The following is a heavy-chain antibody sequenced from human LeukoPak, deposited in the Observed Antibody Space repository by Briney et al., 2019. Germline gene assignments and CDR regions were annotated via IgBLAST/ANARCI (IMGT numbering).Heavy chain of an antibody. CDR3: ARASNWNYNYYDYYMDV. CDR1: GFTFDDYG. J-gene: IGHJ6*03. V-gene: IGHV3-20*04. Sequence: GGSLRLSCAASGFTFDDYGMSWVRQAPGKGLEWVSGINWNGGSTGYADSVKGRFTISRDNAKNSLYLQMNSLRAEDTALYYCARASNWNYNYYDYYMDVWGKGTTVTVSS. D-gene: IGHD1-7*01. CDR2: INWNGGST.